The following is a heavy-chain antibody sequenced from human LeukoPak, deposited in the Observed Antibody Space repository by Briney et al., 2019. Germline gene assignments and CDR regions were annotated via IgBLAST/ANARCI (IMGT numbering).Heavy chain of an antibody. J-gene: IGHJ4*02. CDR2: ISSSSSYI. CDR1: GFTFSSYR. V-gene: IGHV3-21*01. Sequence: GGSLRLFCAPSGFTFSSYRMNWVRHATGKGLEGVSSISSSSSYIYYADSVKGRFTISRDNAKNSLYLQMNSLRAEDTAVYYCARGCGGSCYGYWGQGTLVTVSS. CDR3: ARGCGGSCYGY. D-gene: IGHD2-15*01.